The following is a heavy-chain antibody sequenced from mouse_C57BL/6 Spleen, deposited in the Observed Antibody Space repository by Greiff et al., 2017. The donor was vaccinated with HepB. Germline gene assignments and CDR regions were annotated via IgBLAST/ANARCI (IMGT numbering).Heavy chain of an antibody. Sequence: EVMLVESGGGLVQPGGSLSLSCAASGFTFTDYYMSWVRQPPGKALEWLGFIRNKANGYTTEYSASVKGRFTISRDNSQSILYLQMNALRAEDSATYYCARYNDYEPWFAYWGQGTLVTVSA. CDR1: GFTFTDYY. CDR2: IRNKANGYTT. V-gene: IGHV7-3*01. D-gene: IGHD2-4*01. J-gene: IGHJ3*01. CDR3: ARYNDYEPWFAY.